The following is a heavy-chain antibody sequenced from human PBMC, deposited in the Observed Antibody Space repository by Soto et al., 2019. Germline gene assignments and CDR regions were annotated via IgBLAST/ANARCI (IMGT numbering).Heavy chain of an antibody. D-gene: IGHD1-26*01. CDR3: ARGEQYSGRIFDY. CDR1: GDSVSSNSAG. Sequence: SQTLSLTCAITGDSVSSNSAGWSWVRQSPSRGLEWLGRTYYRSKWYYEYAVSVRGRITINPDTSKNQYSLQLNSVTPEDTAVYFCARGEQYSGRIFDYWGQGTLGTXS. CDR2: TYYRSKWYY. V-gene: IGHV6-1*01. J-gene: IGHJ4*01.